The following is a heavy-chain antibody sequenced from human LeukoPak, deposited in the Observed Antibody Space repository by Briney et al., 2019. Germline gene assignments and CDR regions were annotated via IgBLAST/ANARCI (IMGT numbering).Heavy chain of an antibody. CDR3: ARDPRTVRI. V-gene: IGHV3-48*04. CDR1: GFTFSTYW. J-gene: IGHJ4*02. CDR2: ISGNGGVI. Sequence: GGSLRLSCAASGFTFSTYWMYWVRQAPGKGLEWLSYISGNGGVIQYADSVKGRFTISRDNAKNLLYLQMDSLRVEDTAIYYCARDPRTVRIWGQGTLVTVSS. D-gene: IGHD1-1*01.